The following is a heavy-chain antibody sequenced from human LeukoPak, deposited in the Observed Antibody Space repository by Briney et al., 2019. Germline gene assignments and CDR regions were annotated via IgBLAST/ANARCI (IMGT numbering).Heavy chain of an antibody. J-gene: IGHJ3*02. D-gene: IGHD3-9*01. CDR2: ISGSGGST. CDR3: AKDSYFDWKRAFDI. Sequence: GGSLRLSCAASGFTFSSYGMSWVRQAPGKGLEWVSAISGSGGSTYYADSVKGRFTISRDNSKNTLYLQMNGLRAEDTAVYYCAKDSYFDWKRAFDIWGQGTMVTVSS. V-gene: IGHV3-23*01. CDR1: GFTFSSYG.